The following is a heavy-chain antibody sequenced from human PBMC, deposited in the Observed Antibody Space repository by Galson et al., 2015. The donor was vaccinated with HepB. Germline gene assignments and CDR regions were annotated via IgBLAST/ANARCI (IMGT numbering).Heavy chain of an antibody. CDR3: APDYDSSGYHYFDY. Sequence: SVKVSCKASGYTFTSYAMHWVRQAPGQRLEWMGWINAGNGNTKYSQKFQGRVTITRDTSASTAYMELSSLRSEDTAVYYCAPDYDSSGYHYFDYWGQGTLVTVSS. D-gene: IGHD3-22*01. CDR1: GYTFTSYA. V-gene: IGHV1-3*01. J-gene: IGHJ4*02. CDR2: INAGNGNT.